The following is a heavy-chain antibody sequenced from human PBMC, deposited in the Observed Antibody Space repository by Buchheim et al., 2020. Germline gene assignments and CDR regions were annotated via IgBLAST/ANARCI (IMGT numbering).Heavy chain of an antibody. CDR1: GFTFSSYG. D-gene: IGHD2-8*02. Sequence: QVQLVESGGGVVQPGRSLRLSCAASGFTFSSYGMHWVRQAPGKGLEWVAVISYDGSNKYYADSVKGRFTISRDNSKNKLYLQMNSLRAEDTAVYYCAKDLVYGMDVWGQGTT. CDR3: AKDLVYGMDV. J-gene: IGHJ6*02. CDR2: ISYDGSNK. V-gene: IGHV3-30*18.